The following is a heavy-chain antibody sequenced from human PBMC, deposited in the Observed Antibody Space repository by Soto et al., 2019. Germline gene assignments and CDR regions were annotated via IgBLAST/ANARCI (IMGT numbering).Heavy chain of an antibody. D-gene: IGHD3-22*01. J-gene: IGHJ4*02. CDR3: ARADYYDGSGFYYDY. V-gene: IGHV1-46*01. CDR1: GYIFANHY. Sequence: QVQLVQSGAEVKKPGASMKVSCKASGYIFANHYIHWVRQAPGQGLEWMGIINPSGGSTNYLQKFQGIVTMTRETSTSTVEMELSSLRFEDTAVYLCARADYYDGSGFYYDYWGQGTLVTVSS. CDR2: INPSGGST.